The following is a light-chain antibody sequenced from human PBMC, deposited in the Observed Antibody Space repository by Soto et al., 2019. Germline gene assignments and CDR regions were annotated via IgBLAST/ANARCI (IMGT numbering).Light chain of an antibody. V-gene: IGKV1-17*03. CDR1: QGISNS. Sequence: DTQMTQSPSAMSASLGDRVTITCRASQGISNSLAWFQQKPGKVPKRLIYGASTLQSGAPSRLSGSASGAAFTLTISSLQPEDFATYYCLQYNSYPFTFGGGTKVDIK. CDR3: LQYNSYPFT. J-gene: IGKJ4*01. CDR2: GAS.